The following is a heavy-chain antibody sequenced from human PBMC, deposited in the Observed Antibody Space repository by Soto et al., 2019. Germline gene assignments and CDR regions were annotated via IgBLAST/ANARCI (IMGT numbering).Heavy chain of an antibody. V-gene: IGHV3-48*01. J-gene: IGHJ4*02. CDR1: GFTFSSYS. D-gene: IGHD2-2*01. CDR2: ISSSSSAI. CDR3: ARGSGTSRDYFDY. Sequence: EVQLVESGGGLVQPGGSLRLSCAASGFTFSSYSMNWVRQAPGKGLEWVSVISSSSSAIYYADSVKGRFTISRDNAKNSLYLKMNSLRAEDTAVYYCARGSGTSRDYFDYWGQGTLVTVSS.